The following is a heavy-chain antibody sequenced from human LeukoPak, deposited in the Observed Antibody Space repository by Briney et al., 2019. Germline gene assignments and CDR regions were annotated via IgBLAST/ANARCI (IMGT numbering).Heavy chain of an antibody. D-gene: IGHD1-26*01. V-gene: IGHV4-59*01. CDR3: ARFGELFDSGAFDI. Sequence: NPSETLSLTCTVSGGSISSYYWSWIRQPPGKGLEWIGYIYYSGSTNYNPSLKSRVTISVDTSKNQFSLKLSSVTAADTAVYYCARFGELFDSGAFDIWGQGTMVTVSS. CDR1: GGSISSYY. J-gene: IGHJ3*02. CDR2: IYYSGST.